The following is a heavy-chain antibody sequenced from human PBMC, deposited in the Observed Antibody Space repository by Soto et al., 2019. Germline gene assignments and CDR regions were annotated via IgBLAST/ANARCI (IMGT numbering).Heavy chain of an antibody. CDR1: GFTFTRYS. D-gene: IGHD6-19*01. CDR3: ARAGVAVAGAFDY. J-gene: IGHJ4*02. Sequence: GGSLRLSCAASGFTFTRYSMHWVRQAPGKGLEWVAVISYDGSNKYYADSVKGRFTISRDNSKNTLYLQMNSLRAEDTAVYYCARAGVAVAGAFDYWGQGTLVTVSS. V-gene: IGHV3-30*03. CDR2: ISYDGSNK.